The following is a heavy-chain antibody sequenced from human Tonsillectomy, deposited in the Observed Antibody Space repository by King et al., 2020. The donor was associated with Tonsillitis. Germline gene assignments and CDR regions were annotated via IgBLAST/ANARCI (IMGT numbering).Heavy chain of an antibody. CDR3: SRHGETGNLYDAFDI. D-gene: IGHD7-27*01. CDR1: GGSISSYY. V-gene: IGHV4-59*08. CDR2: IYYSGST. J-gene: IGHJ3*02. Sequence: VQLQESGPGLVKPSETLSLTCTVSGGSISSYYWSWIRQPPGKGLEWIGYIYYSGSTNYNPSLKSRVTISVDTSKNQFSLKLSSVTAADTARYYCSRHGETGNLYDAFDIWGQGTMVTVSS.